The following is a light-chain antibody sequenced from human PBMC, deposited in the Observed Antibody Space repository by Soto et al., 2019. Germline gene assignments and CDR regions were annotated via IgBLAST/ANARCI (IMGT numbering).Light chain of an antibody. J-gene: IGKJ5*01. V-gene: IGKV1D-16*01. CDR3: QQFHSYPIT. Sequence: IQMTQTPSSLSASVVDTFTITFLASQGISTLLAWYQQKPGKAPKSLIYFASSLQSGVPSRFTGSGSGIDFTLTISSLQPEDFATYYCQQFHSYPITFGQGTRLEIK. CDR2: FAS. CDR1: QGISTL.